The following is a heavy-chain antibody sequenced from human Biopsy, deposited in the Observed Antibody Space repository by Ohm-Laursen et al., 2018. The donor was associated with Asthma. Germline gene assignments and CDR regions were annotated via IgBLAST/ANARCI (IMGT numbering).Heavy chain of an antibody. V-gene: IGHV1-69*13. CDR2: IIPIFGPT. CDR1: GVTFSSNS. D-gene: IGHD2-2*01. CDR3: ARGPEYVRSSGALDY. Sequence: SVKVSCKVSGVTFSSNSINWVRQAPGQGLEWMGRIIPIFGPTNYAQKFQGRVTISADDSTSTAYMELTSLSSEDTALYYCARGPEYVRSSGALDYWGQGTLVTVSS. J-gene: IGHJ4*02.